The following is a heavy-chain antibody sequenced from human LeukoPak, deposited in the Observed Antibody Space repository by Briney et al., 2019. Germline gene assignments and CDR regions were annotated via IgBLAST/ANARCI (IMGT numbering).Heavy chain of an antibody. D-gene: IGHD6-6*01. CDR2: IRYDGSNK. J-gene: IGHJ3*02. CDR1: GFTFSSYG. V-gene: IGHV3-30*02. Sequence: PGGSLRLSCAPSGFTFSSYGMHWVRQAPGKGLEWVAFIRYDGSNKYYADSVKGRFTISRDNSKNTLYLQMNNLRAEDTAVYHCAREYSSSSGRAFDIWGQGTMVTVSS. CDR3: AREYSSSSGRAFDI.